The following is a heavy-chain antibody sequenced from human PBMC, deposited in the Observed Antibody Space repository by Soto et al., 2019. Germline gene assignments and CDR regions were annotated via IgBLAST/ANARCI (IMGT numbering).Heavy chain of an antibody. CDR2: ISANNGNT. CDR3: ARDRGSYALDY. Sequence: QVQLVQSGAEVKKPGASVKVSCKASGYTFTSYGISWVRQAPGQGLEWMGWISANNGNTNYAQKLQGRVTMTTDTATSPASMELRSLRSDDTAVYYCARDRGSYALDYWAQGTLVTVSS. D-gene: IGHD1-26*01. J-gene: IGHJ4*02. CDR1: GYTFTSYG. V-gene: IGHV1-18*01.